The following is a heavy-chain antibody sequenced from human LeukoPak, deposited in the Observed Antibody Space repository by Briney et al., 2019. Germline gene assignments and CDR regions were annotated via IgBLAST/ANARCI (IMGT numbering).Heavy chain of an antibody. V-gene: IGHV3-23*01. J-gene: IGHJ4*02. CDR3: ASSSSGWCNFDY. Sequence: PGGSLRVLCAGSGFTFRSSAMHWVRQAPGKGLEWVSAIRASGGSTFYADSVRGRFTISRDNSKNTLDLQMNNLRAEDTAVYYCASSSSGWCNFDYWGQGTLVTVSS. CDR2: IRASGGST. D-gene: IGHD6-19*01. CDR1: GFTFRSSA.